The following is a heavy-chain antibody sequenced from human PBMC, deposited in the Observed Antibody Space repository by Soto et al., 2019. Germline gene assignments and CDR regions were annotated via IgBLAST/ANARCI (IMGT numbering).Heavy chain of an antibody. J-gene: IGHJ6*02. D-gene: IGHD6-25*01. CDR2: IYYSGST. CDR1: GGSISSYY. Sequence: QVQLQESGPGLVKPSETLSLTCTVSGGSISSYYWSWIRQPPGKGLEWIGYIYYSGSTNYNPSLKSRVTISVDTSKSQFSLKLSSVAAADTAVYYCARDRRSSGCDYYYYGMDVWGQGTTVTVSS. V-gene: IGHV4-59*01. CDR3: ARDRRSSGCDYYYYGMDV.